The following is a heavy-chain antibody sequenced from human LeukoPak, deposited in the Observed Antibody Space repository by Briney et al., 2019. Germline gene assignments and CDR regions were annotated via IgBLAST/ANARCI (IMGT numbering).Heavy chain of an antibody. J-gene: IGHJ4*02. CDR1: GYTFTDYY. CDR2: INPNSGET. D-gene: IGHD4-11*01. V-gene: IGHV1-2*02. CDR3: ARDRDYSNTERGFDY. Sequence: ASVKVSCETSGYTFTDYYIHWVRQAPGQGLEWMGGINPNSGETNSAQKFQGRVTMTGDTSISTAYMELRRVTSDDTAVYYCARDRDYSNTERGFDYWGQGTLVTVSS.